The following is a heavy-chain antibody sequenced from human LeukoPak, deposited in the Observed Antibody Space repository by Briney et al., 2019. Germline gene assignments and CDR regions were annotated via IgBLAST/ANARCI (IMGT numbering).Heavy chain of an antibody. V-gene: IGHV4-39*07. CDR2: IYYSGST. CDR3: ARPSRGNYYYYMDV. D-gene: IGHD3-10*01. CDR1: GGSISSSSYY. Sequence: SETLSLTCTVSGGSISSSSYYWGWIRQPPGKGLEWIGSIYYSGSTYYNPSLKSRVTISVDTSKNQFSLKLSSVTAADTAVYYCARPSRGNYYYYMDVWGKGTTVTISS. J-gene: IGHJ6*03.